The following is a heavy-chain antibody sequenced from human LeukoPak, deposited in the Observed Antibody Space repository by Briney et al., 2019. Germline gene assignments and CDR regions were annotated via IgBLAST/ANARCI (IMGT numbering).Heavy chain of an antibody. CDR2: INPSGGST. V-gene: IGHV1-46*01. CDR3: ARSTVPPELRFLEWLLYQFDC. Sequence: ASVKVSCKASGYTFTSYYMRWVRQAPGQGLEWMGIINPSGGSTSYAQKFQGRVTMTRDTSTSTVYMELSSLRSEDTAVYYCARSTVPPELRFLEWLLYQFDCWGQGTLVTVPS. J-gene: IGHJ4*02. CDR1: GYTFTSYY. D-gene: IGHD3-3*01.